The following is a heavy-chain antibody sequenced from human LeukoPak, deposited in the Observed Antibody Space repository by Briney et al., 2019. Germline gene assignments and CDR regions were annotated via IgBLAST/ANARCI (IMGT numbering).Heavy chain of an antibody. V-gene: IGHV2-70*11. CDR3: ARHPLPYDFWSGTEGHDAFDI. J-gene: IGHJ3*02. Sequence: SKSGPTLVNPTQTLTLTCTFSGFSLSTSGMCVSWIRQPPGKALEWLARIDWDDDKYYSTSLKTRLTISKDTSKNQVVLTMTNMDPVDTATYYCARHPLPYDFWSGTEGHDAFDIWGQGTMVTVSS. CDR1: GFSLSTSGMC. D-gene: IGHD3-3*01. CDR2: IDWDDDK.